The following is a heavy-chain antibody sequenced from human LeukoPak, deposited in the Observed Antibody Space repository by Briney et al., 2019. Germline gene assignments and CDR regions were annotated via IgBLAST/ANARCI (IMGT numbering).Heavy chain of an antibody. CDR1: DGSISSYY. D-gene: IGHD3-3*01. V-gene: IGHV4-59*01. CDR3: ARYDFILISYFDL. J-gene: IGHJ2*01. CDR2: IYYSGST. Sequence: PSETLSLTCTVSDGSISSYYWSWIRQPPGKGLEWIGYIYYSGSTNYNPSLKSRVTISVDTSKNQFSLKLSSVTAADTAVYYCARYDFILISYFDLWGRGALVTVSS.